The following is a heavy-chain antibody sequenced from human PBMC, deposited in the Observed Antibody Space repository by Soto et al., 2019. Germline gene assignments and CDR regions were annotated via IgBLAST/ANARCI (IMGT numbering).Heavy chain of an antibody. CDR1: GGSISSGDYY. D-gene: IGHD3-16*02. CDR2: IYYSGST. CDR3: ARGPLAYDYVWGSYRFDY. J-gene: IGHJ4*02. V-gene: IGHV4-30-4*01. Sequence: QVQLQESGPGLVKPSQTLSLTCTVSGGSISSGDYYWSWIRQPPGKGLEWIGYIYYSGSTYYNPSLKSRVTLSVDTSKKQCSLKLSSVTAADTAVYYCARGPLAYDYVWGSYRFDYWGQGTLVTVSS.